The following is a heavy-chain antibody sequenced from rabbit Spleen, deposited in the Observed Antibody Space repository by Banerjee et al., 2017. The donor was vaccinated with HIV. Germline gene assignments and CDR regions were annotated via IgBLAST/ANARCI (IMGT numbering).Heavy chain of an antibody. J-gene: IGHJ4*01. CDR2: IYTGNGDT. CDR3: ARDSDDDYGNSDL. Sequence: QEQLVESGGGLVQPEGSLTLTCKASGFSFTDKDVMCWVRQAPGKGLEWIGCIYTGNGDTYYASWAKGRVTISKTSSTTVTLQMTSLTAADTATYFCARDSDDDYGNSDLWGPGTLVTVS. CDR1: GFSFTDKDV. D-gene: IGHD2-1*01. V-gene: IGHV1S45*01.